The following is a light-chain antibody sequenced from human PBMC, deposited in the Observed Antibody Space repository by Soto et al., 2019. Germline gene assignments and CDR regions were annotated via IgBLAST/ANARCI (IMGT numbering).Light chain of an antibody. CDR2: KAS. CDR1: QSISSW. CDR3: QQYNDNCT. Sequence: DIQMTQSPSTLSASVGDRVTITCRASQSISSWLAWYQQKPGQAPKLLIYKASTLQSGVPSRFSGSGSGTEFTLAISSLQPDDSATYYCQQYNDNCTFGQGTKVDIK. V-gene: IGKV1-5*03. J-gene: IGKJ1*01.